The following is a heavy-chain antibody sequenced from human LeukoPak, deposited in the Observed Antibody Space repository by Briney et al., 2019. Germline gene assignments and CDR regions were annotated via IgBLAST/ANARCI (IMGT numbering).Heavy chain of an antibody. V-gene: IGHV1-46*01. Sequence: ASVKVSCKASGYTFTGYYMHWVRQAPGQGLEWMGIINPSGGSTSYTQKFQGRVTMTRDMSTSTAYMELSSLRSEDTAVYYCASLSYDFDYWGQGTLVTVSS. CDR1: GYTFTGYY. D-gene: IGHD1-26*01. CDR2: INPSGGST. J-gene: IGHJ4*02. CDR3: ASLSYDFDY.